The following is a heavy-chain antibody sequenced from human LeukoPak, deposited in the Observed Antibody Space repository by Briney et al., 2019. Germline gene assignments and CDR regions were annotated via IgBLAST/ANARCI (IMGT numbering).Heavy chain of an antibody. Sequence: PGRTLSLSCVASGFTFSTVGMNRVRQATGKGLEWVSYIGCGSSPIYYADSVKGRFTMSRDNAKNSLYLQINSLRDEDAAVYYWARASPSGYDYWGQGTLVTVSS. CDR2: IGCGSSPI. D-gene: IGHD3-22*01. CDR3: ARASPSGYDY. CDR1: GFTFSTVG. V-gene: IGHV3-48*02. J-gene: IGHJ4*02.